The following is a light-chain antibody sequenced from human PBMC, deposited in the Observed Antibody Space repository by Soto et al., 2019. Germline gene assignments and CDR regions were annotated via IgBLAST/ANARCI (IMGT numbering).Light chain of an antibody. CDR1: QYIGRY. CDR3: QQTYRTPLT. CDR2: AAS. Sequence: DIQMTQSPSTLSGSVGDRATITCRAGQYIGRYLNWYQQKPGKAPKLLIYAASSLHSGVPSRFSGSGSGTDFTLTISSLQPEDFATYSCQQTYRTPLTFGGGTKVDIK. J-gene: IGKJ4*01. V-gene: IGKV1-39*01.